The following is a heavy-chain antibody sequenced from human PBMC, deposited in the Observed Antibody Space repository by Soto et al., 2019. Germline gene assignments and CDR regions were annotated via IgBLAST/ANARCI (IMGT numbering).Heavy chain of an antibody. CDR2: ISAHNGNT. Sequence: QVQLVQSGAEVKKPGASVKVSCKASGYTFTSYGISWVRQAPGQGLEWMGWISAHNGNTNYAKNLQGRVTMTTDTSTSTAYMELRSLRADDTAVYYCVRAWGYCSSTSCYGDYWGQGTLVTVSS. D-gene: IGHD2-2*01. CDR1: GYTFTSYG. V-gene: IGHV1-18*01. CDR3: VRAWGYCSSTSCYGDY. J-gene: IGHJ4*02.